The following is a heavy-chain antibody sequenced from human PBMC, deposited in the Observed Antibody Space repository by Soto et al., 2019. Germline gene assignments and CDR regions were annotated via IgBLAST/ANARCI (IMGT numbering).Heavy chain of an antibody. J-gene: IGHJ6*02. V-gene: IGHV1-3*01. CDR3: ARDPSYYGMDV. Sequence: GTSVKLSCEACGYRFTSYAMHWVRQAPGQRLEWMGWINAGNGNTKYSQKFQGGVTITRDTSASTAYMELSSLRSEDTAVYYCARDPSYYGMDVWGQGTTVTVSS. CDR2: INAGNGNT. CDR1: GYRFTSYA.